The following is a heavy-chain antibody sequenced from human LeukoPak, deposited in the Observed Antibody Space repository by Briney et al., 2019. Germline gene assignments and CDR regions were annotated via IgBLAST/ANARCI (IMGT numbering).Heavy chain of an antibody. CDR2: IKQDGSEK. CDR3: ARDQGYYEPDYFDY. J-gene: IGHJ4*02. V-gene: IGHV3-7*01. CDR1: GFTFSSYW. D-gene: IGHD3-3*01. Sequence: GGSLRLSCAASGFTFSSYWMSWVRQAPGKGLEWVANIKQDGSEKYYVDSMKGRLTISRDNAKNSLYLQMNSLRAEDTAVYYCARDQGYYEPDYFDYWGQGTLVTVSS.